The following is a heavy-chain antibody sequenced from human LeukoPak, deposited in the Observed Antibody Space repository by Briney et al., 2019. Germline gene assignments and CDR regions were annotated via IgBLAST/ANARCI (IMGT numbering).Heavy chain of an antibody. J-gene: IGHJ6*03. D-gene: IGHD6-6*01. CDR3: ARAVAARRYYYYYYMDV. CDR2: INHSGST. CDR1: GGSFSGYY. Sequence: SETLSLTCAVYGGSFSGYYWSWIRQPPGKGLEWIGEINHSGSTNYNPSLKSRVTISVDTSKNQFSLKLSSVTAADTAVYYCARAVAARRYYYYYYMDVWGKGTTVTVSS. V-gene: IGHV4-34*01.